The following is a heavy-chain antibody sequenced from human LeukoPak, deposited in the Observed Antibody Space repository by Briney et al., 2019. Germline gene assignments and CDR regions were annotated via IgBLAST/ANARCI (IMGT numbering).Heavy chain of an antibody. D-gene: IGHD2-15*01. CDR2: INPSGGST. CDR1: GYPFTSYY. CDR3: AREGRDIVVVVAADGAFDI. J-gene: IGHJ3*02. Sequence: GASVKVSCKASGYPFTSYYMHWVRQAPGQGLEWMGIINPSGGSTSYAQKFQGRVTMTRDTSTSTVYMELSSLRSEDTAVYYCAREGRDIVVVVAADGAFDIWGQGTMVTVSS. V-gene: IGHV1-46*01.